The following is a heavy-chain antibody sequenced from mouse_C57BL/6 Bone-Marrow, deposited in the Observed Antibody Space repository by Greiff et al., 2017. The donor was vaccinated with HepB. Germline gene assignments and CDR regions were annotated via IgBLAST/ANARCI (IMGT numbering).Heavy chain of an antibody. D-gene: IGHD2-4*01. CDR2: IYPGSGST. Sequence: QVQLQQPGAELVKPGASVKMSCKASGYTFTSYWITWVKQRPGQGLEWIGDIYPGSGSTNYNEKFKSKATLTVDTSSSTAYMQLSSLTSEDSAVYYCARSYDYDVWFAYWGQGTLVTVSA. CDR1: GYTFTSYW. CDR3: ARSYDYDVWFAY. J-gene: IGHJ3*01. V-gene: IGHV1-55*01.